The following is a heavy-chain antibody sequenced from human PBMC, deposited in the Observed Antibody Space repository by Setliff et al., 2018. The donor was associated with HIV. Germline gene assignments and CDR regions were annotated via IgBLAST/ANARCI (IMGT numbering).Heavy chain of an antibody. D-gene: IGHD3-10*01. CDR3: ARDKASVTYYYVSGSSD. J-gene: IGHJ4*02. CDR1: GYTFTSYG. Sequence: GASVKVSCKASGYTFTSYGISWVRQAPGQGLEWMGWISAYNGNTNYAQKLQGRVPLTTDTSTRNAYMELRSLRSDDTAVYYCARDKASVTYYYVSGSSDWGQGTLVTVSS. V-gene: IGHV1-18*01. CDR2: ISAYNGNT.